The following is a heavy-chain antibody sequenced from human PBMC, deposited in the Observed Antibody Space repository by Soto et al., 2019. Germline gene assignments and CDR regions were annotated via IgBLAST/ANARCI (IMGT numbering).Heavy chain of an antibody. CDR2: ISSSSSTI. J-gene: IGHJ5*02. CDR3: ASTLGYCTNGVCYTAGYS. Sequence: LRLSCAASGFTFSSYSMNWVRQAPGKGLEWVSYISSSSSTIYYADSVKGRFTISRDNAKNSLYLQMNSLRDEDTAVYYCASTLGYCTNGVCYTAGYSWGQGTLVTVSS. D-gene: IGHD2-8*01. V-gene: IGHV3-48*02. CDR1: GFTFSSYS.